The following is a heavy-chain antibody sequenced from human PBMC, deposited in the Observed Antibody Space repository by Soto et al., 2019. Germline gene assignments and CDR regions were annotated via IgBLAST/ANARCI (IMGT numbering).Heavy chain of an antibody. V-gene: IGHV4-39*02. D-gene: IGHD6-13*01. Sequence: PSETLSLTCTVSGGSISSSSYYWGWIRQPPGKGLEWIGSIYYSGSTYYNPSLKSRVTISVDTSKNQFSLKLSSVTAADTAVYYCARDVAVAAAARVVFDPWGQGTLVTVSS. CDR3: ARDVAVAAAARVVFDP. CDR2: IYYSGST. J-gene: IGHJ5*02. CDR1: GGSISSSSYY.